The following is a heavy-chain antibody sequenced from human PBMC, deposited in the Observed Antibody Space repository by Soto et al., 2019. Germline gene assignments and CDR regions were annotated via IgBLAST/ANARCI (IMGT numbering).Heavy chain of an antibody. J-gene: IGHJ1*01. CDR1: GFTFSSYW. D-gene: IGHD6-13*01. CDR3: ARVSAYRSSWSQYFQH. Sequence: GGSLRLSCAASGFTFSSYWMHWVRQAPGKGLVWVSRINSDGSSTSYADSVKGRFTNSRDNAKNTLYMQMNSLRAEDTAVYYCARVSAYRSSWSQYFQHWGQGTLVTVSS. V-gene: IGHV3-74*01. CDR2: INSDGSST.